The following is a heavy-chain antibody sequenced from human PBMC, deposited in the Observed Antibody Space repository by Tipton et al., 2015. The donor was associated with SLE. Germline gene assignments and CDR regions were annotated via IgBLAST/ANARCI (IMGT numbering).Heavy chain of an antibody. J-gene: IGHJ6*03. V-gene: IGHV4-39*07. D-gene: IGHD5-12*01. CDR3: ARRGYDYYYYYYMDV. CDR2: MYYSGIS. CDR1: GGSISRSSYY. Sequence: LRLSCTVSGGSISRSSYYWGWSRQPPGKGLEWIGSMYYSGISNYSPSLRRRVTMSLDTSKNQFSLKLSSVTAADTAVYYCARRGYDYYYYYYMDVWGKGTTVTVSS.